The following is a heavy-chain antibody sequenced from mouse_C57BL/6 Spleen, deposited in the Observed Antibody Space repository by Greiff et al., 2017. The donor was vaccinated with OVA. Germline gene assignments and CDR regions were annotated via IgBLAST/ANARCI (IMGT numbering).Heavy chain of an antibody. Sequence: VQLQQSGAELVRPGASVQLSCKASGYTFTDYYINWVKQRPGQGLEWIARIYPGSGNTYYNEKFKGKATLTAEKSSSTAYMQLSSLTSEASAVSVCAREEGYPGYFDYWGQGTTLTVSS. V-gene: IGHV1-76*01. CDR3: AREEGYPGYFDY. CDR2: IYPGSGNT. CDR1: GYTFTDYY. D-gene: IGHD2-2*01. J-gene: IGHJ2*01.